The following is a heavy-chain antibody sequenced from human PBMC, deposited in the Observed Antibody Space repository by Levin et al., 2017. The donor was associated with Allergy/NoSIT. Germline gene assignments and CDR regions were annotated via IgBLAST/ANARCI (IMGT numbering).Heavy chain of an antibody. Sequence: ASVKVSCKASGYTFTSYYMHWVRQAPGQGLEWMGIINPSGGSTSYAQKFQGRVTMTRDTSTSTVYMELSSLRSEDTAVYYCARVHFSDSSGYYPDYWGQGTLVTVSS. CDR2: INPSGGST. CDR1: GYTFTSYY. CDR3: ARVHFSDSSGYYPDY. V-gene: IGHV1-46*01. J-gene: IGHJ4*02. D-gene: IGHD3-22*01.